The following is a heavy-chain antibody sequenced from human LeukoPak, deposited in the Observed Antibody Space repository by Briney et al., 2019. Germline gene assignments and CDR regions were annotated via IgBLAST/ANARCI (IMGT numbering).Heavy chain of an antibody. CDR2: ISAYNGNT. CDR3: ASTYYDILTGYLEFGY. J-gene: IGHJ4*02. V-gene: IGHV1-18*01. CDR1: GYTFTSYG. D-gene: IGHD3-9*01. Sequence: ASVKVSCKASGYTFTSYGISWVRQAPGQGLEWMGWISAYNGNTNYAQKFQGRVTMTRDTSISTAYMELSRLRSDDTAVYYCASTYYDILTGYLEFGYWGQGTLVTVSS.